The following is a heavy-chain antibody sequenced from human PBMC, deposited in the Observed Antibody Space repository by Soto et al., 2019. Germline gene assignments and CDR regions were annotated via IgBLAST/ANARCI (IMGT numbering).Heavy chain of an antibody. V-gene: IGHV5-51*01. CDR3: AVVVVAAKSGFDY. CDR1: GYSFTSYW. D-gene: IGHD2-15*01. J-gene: IGHJ4*02. CDR2: IYPGDSDT. Sequence: GESLKISCKGSGYSFTSYWIGWVRQMPGKGLEWMGIIYPGDSDTRYSPSFQGQVTISADKSISTAYLQWSSLKASDTAMYYCAVVVVAAKSGFDYWGQGTLVTVSS.